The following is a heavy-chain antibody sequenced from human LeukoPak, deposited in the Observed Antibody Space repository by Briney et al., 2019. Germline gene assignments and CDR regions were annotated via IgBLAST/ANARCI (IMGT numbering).Heavy chain of an antibody. CDR2: ISAYNGNT. D-gene: IGHD1-26*01. CDR1: GYTFTSYG. CDR3: ARSGVRGATTRGIYVDP. V-gene: IGHV1-18*01. Sequence: ASVKVSCKASGYTFTSYGISWVRQAPGQGLEWMGWISAYNGNTNYAQKLQGRVTMTTDTSTSTAYIELRSLRSADTAVYYCARSGVRGATTRGIYVDPWGQGTLVTVSS. J-gene: IGHJ5*02.